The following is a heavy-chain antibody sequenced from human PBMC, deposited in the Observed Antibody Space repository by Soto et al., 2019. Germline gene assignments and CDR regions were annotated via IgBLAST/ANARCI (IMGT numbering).Heavy chain of an antibody. J-gene: IGHJ4*02. V-gene: IGHV3-23*01. D-gene: IGHD6-19*01. Sequence: GGSLRLSCAASGFTFSSYAMSWVRQAPGKGLEWVSAISGSGGSTYYADSVKGRFTISRDNSKNTLYLQMNSLRAEDTAVYYCARDSSGSSGSIDYWGQGTLVTVSS. CDR1: GFTFSSYA. CDR3: ARDSSGSSGSIDY. CDR2: ISGSGGST.